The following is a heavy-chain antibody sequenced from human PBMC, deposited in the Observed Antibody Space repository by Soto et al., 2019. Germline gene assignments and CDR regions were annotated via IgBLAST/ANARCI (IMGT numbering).Heavy chain of an antibody. CDR1: GFTFGDYA. J-gene: IGHJ4*02. CDR3: TSSRGYYDSGGYYYYFDY. CDR2: IRSKAHGGTP. D-gene: IGHD3-22*01. Sequence: GGSLRLSCTASGFTFGDYAMSWVRQAPGTGLEWVAFIRSKAHGGTPEYAASVKGRFTISRDDSKSIAYLQMNSLNTEDTAVYYCTSSRGYYDSGGYYYYFDYWGQGALVTVS. V-gene: IGHV3-49*04.